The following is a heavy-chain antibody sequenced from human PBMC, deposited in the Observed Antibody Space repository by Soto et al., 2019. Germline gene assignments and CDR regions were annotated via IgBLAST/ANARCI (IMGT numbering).Heavy chain of an antibody. Sequence: GGSLRLSCAASGFTYSNYIMNWVCQAPGKGLEWVSSISSSNSYIYWADSVKGRFTISRDNAKNSLYLQMNSLRTEDTAVYYCARGPRIAAAGTRIHYWGQGTLVTVSS. CDR3: ARGPRIAAAGTRIHY. CDR2: ISSSNSYI. CDR1: GFTYSNYI. J-gene: IGHJ4*02. D-gene: IGHD6-13*01. V-gene: IGHV3-21*01.